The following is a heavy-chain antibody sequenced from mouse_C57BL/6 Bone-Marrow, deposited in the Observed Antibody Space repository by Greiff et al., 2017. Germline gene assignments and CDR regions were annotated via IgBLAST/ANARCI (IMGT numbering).Heavy chain of an antibody. CDR1: GFNIKDDY. Sequence: EVKLVESGAELVRPGASVKLSCTASGFNIKDDYMHWVKQRPEQGLEWIGWIDPENGDTEYASKFQGKATITADTSSNTAYLQLSSLTSEDTAVYYCTTHGYYYAMDYWGQGTSVTVSS. CDR3: TTHGYYYAMDY. V-gene: IGHV14-4*01. D-gene: IGHD2-2*01. J-gene: IGHJ4*01. CDR2: IDPENGDT.